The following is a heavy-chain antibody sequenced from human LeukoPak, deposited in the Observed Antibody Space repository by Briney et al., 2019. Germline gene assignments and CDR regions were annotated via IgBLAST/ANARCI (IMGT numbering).Heavy chain of an antibody. V-gene: IGHV3-48*03. Sequence: GGSLRLSCAASGFTFSDYEMNWVRQTPGKGLEWVSYISSSGSTIYYADSVRGRFTISRDNAKNSLNLQMNSLRAEDTALYYCARVNDYGGNDDAFDIWGQGTMVTVSS. D-gene: IGHD4-23*01. CDR1: GFTFSDYE. J-gene: IGHJ3*02. CDR3: ARVNDYGGNDDAFDI. CDR2: ISSSGSTI.